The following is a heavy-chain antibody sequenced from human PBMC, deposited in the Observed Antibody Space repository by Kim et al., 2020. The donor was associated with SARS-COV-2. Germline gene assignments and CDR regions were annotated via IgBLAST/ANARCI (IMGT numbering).Heavy chain of an antibody. J-gene: IGHJ6*02. CDR3: ASMDV. Sequence: SQTLSLTCAISGDSVSSNSSTWNWIRQSPSRGLEGRGGTYYRSKGYNNYAVSVKSRITINPDTSKNQFSLQLNSVTPEDTAVYYCASMDVWGQGTTVTVSS. CDR1: GDSVSSNSST. CDR2: TYYRSKGYN. V-gene: IGHV6-1*01.